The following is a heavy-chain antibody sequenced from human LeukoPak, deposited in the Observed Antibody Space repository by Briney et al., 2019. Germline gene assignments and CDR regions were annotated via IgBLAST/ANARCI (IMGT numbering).Heavy chain of an antibody. CDR2: INPNSGDT. CDR3: ARGSALNWFDP. Sequence: ASVKVSCKASKYTFTGYYIHWVRQAPGQGLEWMGWINPNSGDTKYAQKLQGRVTMTTGTSTSTAYMELRSLRSDDTAVYYCARGSALNWFDPWGQGTLVTVSS. D-gene: IGHD6-19*01. J-gene: IGHJ5*02. V-gene: IGHV1-18*04. CDR1: KYTFTGYY.